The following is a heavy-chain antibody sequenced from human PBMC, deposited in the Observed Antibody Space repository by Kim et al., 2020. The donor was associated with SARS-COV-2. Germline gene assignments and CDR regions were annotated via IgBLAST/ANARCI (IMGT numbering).Heavy chain of an antibody. CDR3: AREVDYGSGSYYIPGDGMDV. V-gene: IGHV3-11*06. J-gene: IGHJ6*02. Sequence: RFTLSRDNAKNSLYLQMNSLRAEDTAVYYCAREVDYGSGSYYIPGDGMDVWGQGTTITVSS. D-gene: IGHD3-10*01.